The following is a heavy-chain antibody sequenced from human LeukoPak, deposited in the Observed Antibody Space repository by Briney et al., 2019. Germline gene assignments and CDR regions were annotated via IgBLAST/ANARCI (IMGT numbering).Heavy chain of an antibody. J-gene: IGHJ5*02. CDR3: ARVLRYFDWLPYNWFDP. CDR1: GGSISSYY. D-gene: IGHD3-9*01. CDR2: IYYSGST. V-gene: IGHV4-59*01. Sequence: PSETLSLTCTVSGGSISSYYRSWIRQPPGKGLEWIGYIYYSGSTNYNPSLKSRVTISVDTSKNQFSLKLSSVTAADTAVYYCARVLRYFDWLPYNWFDPWGQGTLVTVSS.